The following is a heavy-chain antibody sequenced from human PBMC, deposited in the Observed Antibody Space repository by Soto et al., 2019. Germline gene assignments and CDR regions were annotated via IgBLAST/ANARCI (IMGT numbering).Heavy chain of an antibody. CDR1: VYTFTSYY. V-gene: IGHV1-3*01. CDR2: INAGNGNT. D-gene: IGHD3-22*01. J-gene: IGHJ4*02. Sequence: ASLKVSRKASVYTFTSYYMHWVLQAPGQRLEWMGWINAGNGNTKYSQKFQGRVTITRDTSASTAYMELSSLRSEDTAVYYCASCAYSSCFYFDYWGLGTLVTVSS. CDR3: ASCAYSSCFYFDY.